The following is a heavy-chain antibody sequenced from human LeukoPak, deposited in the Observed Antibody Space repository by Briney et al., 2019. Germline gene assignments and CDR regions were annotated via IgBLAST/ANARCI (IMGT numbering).Heavy chain of an antibody. CDR2: ISSSGSTI. D-gene: IGHD4-17*01. J-gene: IGHJ6*03. CDR3: ARAVTGYYYYYMDV. CDR1: GFTLSDYY. Sequence: GGSLRLSCAASGFTLSDYYMSWIRQAPGKGLEWVSYISSSGSTIYYADSVKGRFTISRDNAKNSLYLQMNSLRAEDTAVYYCARAVTGYYYYYMDVWGKGTTVTVSS. V-gene: IGHV3-11*01.